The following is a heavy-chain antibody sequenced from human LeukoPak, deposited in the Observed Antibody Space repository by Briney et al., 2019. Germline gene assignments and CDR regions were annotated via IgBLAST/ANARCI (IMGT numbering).Heavy chain of an antibody. CDR1: GYSISSGYY. J-gene: IGHJ5*02. Sequence: EASETLSLTCTVSGYSISSGYYWGWIRQPPGKGLEWIGSIYHSGSTYYNPSLKSRVTISVDTSKNQFSLKLSSVIAADTAVYYCARDGDIVVVPAAMISPFDPWGQGTLVTVSS. V-gene: IGHV4-38-2*02. CDR3: ARDGDIVVVPAAMISPFDP. CDR2: IYHSGST. D-gene: IGHD2-2*01.